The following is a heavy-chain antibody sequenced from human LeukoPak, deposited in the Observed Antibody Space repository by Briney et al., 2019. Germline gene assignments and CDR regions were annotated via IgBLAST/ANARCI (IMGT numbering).Heavy chain of an antibody. J-gene: IGHJ5*02. Sequence: ASVKVSCKAFGYTFTSNYMHWVRQAPGQGPEWMGVISPSGGSTTYAQKFQGRVTLTRDMSTSTDYLELSSLRSEDTAVYYCARDRLQLQSWGQGTLVTVSS. CDR1: GYTFTSNY. V-gene: IGHV1-46*01. D-gene: IGHD1-1*01. CDR2: ISPSGGST. CDR3: ARDRLQLQS.